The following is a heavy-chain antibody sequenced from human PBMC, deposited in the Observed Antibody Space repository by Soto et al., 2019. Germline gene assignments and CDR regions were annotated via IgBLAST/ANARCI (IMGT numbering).Heavy chain of an antibody. D-gene: IGHD2-8*01. V-gene: IGHV3-7*01. CDR3: AREECTNGVCYLADAFDI. J-gene: IGHJ3*02. CDR1: GFTCSRYW. CDR2: IKQDGSEK. Sequence: GGSLRLSCAASGFTCSRYWMSWVRQAPGKGLEWVANIKQDGSEKYYVDSVKGRFTISRDNAKNSLYLQMNSLRAEDTAVYYCAREECTNGVCYLADAFDIWGQGTMVTVSS.